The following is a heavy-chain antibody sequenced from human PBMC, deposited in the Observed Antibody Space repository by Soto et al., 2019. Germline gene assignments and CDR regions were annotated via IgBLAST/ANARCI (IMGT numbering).Heavy chain of an antibody. V-gene: IGHV3-23*01. CDR1: GFTFGDYA. D-gene: IGHD1-20*01. Sequence: QFLESGGGLVQPGGSLRVHCVASGFTFGDYAMSWVRQAPGKGLEWVSSIGGTGSDTYYAASVKGRFTISSDNSKSTVYLQMNNLRVDDKAIYYCAKEAVPYNGRWDWFDTWGQGTLVTVAS. CDR3: AKEAVPYNGRWDWFDT. CDR2: IGGTGSDT. J-gene: IGHJ5*02.